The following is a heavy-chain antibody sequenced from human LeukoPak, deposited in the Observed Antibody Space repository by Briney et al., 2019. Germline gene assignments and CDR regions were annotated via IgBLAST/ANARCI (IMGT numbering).Heavy chain of an antibody. CDR2: IIPILGIA. CDR1: GGTISSYA. V-gene: IGHV1-69*04. CDR3: ARIWFGVYGMDV. J-gene: IGHJ6*02. D-gene: IGHD3-10*01. Sequence: ASVKVSCKASGGTISSYAISWVRQALGQGLEWMGRIIPILGIANYAQKFQGRVTITADKSTSTAYMELSSLRSEDTAVYYCARIWFGVYGMDVWGQGTTVTVSS.